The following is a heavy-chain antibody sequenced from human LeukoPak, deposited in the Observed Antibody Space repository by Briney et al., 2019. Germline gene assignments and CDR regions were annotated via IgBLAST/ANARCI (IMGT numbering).Heavy chain of an antibody. CDR2: ISAYDGST. Sequence: GASVKVSCKASGYTFTNYAITWVRQAPGQGLEWMGWISAYDGSTNYAQKFQGRVTMTTDPSTGTAYMELRSLRSDDTAVYYCAREAGSGSWYPFDYWRQGTLVTVSS. D-gene: IGHD6-13*01. CDR3: AREAGSGSWYPFDY. V-gene: IGHV1-18*01. CDR1: GYTFTNYA. J-gene: IGHJ4*02.